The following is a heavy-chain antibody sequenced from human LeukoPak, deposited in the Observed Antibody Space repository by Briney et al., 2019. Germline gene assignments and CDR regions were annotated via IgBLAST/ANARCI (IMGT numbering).Heavy chain of an antibody. CDR2: ISSSGSTI. J-gene: IGHJ3*02. CDR3: ASSPRVSTRAFDI. CDR1: GFTFSDYY. Sequence: PGGSLRLSCAASGFTFSDYYMSWIRQAPGKGLEWVSYISSSGSTIYYADSVKGRFTISRDNAKNSLYLQMNSLRAEDTAVYYCASSPRVSTRAFDIWGQGTMVTVSS. D-gene: IGHD5/OR15-5a*01. V-gene: IGHV3-11*01.